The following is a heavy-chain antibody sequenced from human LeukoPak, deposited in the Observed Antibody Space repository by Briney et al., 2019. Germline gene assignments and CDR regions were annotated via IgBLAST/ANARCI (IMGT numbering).Heavy chain of an antibody. CDR1: GYTFTGYY. D-gene: IGHD3-10*01. CDR2: INPNSGGT. V-gene: IGHV1-2*02. CDR3: ARVLWFGELSHGMDV. Sequence: GASVKVSCKASGYTFTGYYMHWVRQAPGQGLEWMGWINPNSGGTNYAQKFQGRVTMTRDTSISTAYMELSRLRSDDTAVYYCARVLWFGELSHGMDVWGQGTTVTVSS. J-gene: IGHJ6*02.